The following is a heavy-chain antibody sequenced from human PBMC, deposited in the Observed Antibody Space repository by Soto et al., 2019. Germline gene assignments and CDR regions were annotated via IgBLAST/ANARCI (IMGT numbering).Heavy chain of an antibody. CDR1: GFTFSSYA. Sequence: GGSLRLSCAASGFTFSSYAMSWVRQAPGKGLEWVSAISGSGGSTYYADSVKGRFTISRDNSKNTLYLQMNSLRAEDTAVYYCAHRPYYYYGMDVWGQGTTVTVSS. V-gene: IGHV3-23*01. CDR3: AHRPYYYYGMDV. J-gene: IGHJ6*02. CDR2: ISGSGGST.